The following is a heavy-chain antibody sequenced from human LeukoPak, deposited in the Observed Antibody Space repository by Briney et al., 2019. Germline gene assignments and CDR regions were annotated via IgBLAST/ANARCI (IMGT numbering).Heavy chain of an antibody. D-gene: IGHD6-19*01. CDR3: AGGPAWAGTAFDF. CDR2: IYTSGST. J-gene: IGHJ4*02. Sequence: SETLSLTCSVSGGSVRSYYWSWIRQFAGKELQWIGYIYTSGSTDYNPSLRSRVTISVDRSRNLIFLNLRSVTAADAAVYYCAGGPAWAGTAFDFWGQGSRVTVSS. CDR1: GGSVRSYY. V-gene: IGHV4-4*09.